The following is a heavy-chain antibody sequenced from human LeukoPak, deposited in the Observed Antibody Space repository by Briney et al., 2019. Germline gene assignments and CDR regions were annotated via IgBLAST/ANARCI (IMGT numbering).Heavy chain of an antibody. Sequence: GASVKVSCKASGYTFTSYDINWVRQATGQGLEWMGWISAYNGNTNYAQKLQGRVTMTTDTSTSTAYMELRSLRSDDTAVYYCARVGCGGDCYPGHDAFDIWGQGTMVTVSS. V-gene: IGHV1-18*01. CDR3: ARVGCGGDCYPGHDAFDI. J-gene: IGHJ3*02. CDR1: GYTFTSYD. CDR2: ISAYNGNT. D-gene: IGHD2-21*02.